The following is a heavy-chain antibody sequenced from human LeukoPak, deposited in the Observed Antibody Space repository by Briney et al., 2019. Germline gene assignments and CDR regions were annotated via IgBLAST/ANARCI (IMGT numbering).Heavy chain of an antibody. CDR2: IHGAGDT. D-gene: IGHD2/OR15-2a*01. V-gene: IGHV3-66*01. CDR1: GFTVSNNY. J-gene: IGHJ4*02. Sequence: QPGGSLRLSCVASGFTVSNNYMIWVRQAPGKGLEWVSAIHGAGDTHHANSVKGRFSVSRDNSKNTVYLQMNSLRAEDTAVYYCARGFLAGNNAGWGQGTLVTISS. CDR3: ARGFLAGNNAG.